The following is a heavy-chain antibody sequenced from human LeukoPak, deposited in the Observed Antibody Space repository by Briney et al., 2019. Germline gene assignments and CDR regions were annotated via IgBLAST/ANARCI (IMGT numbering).Heavy chain of an antibody. D-gene: IGHD2-2*01. V-gene: IGHV4-34*01. CDR2: INHSGST. CDR1: GRSFCGYY. CDR3: ARGWWDIVVVPAAPGYYYGMDV. Sequence: SETLSLTCAVYGRSFCGYYWSWIRQPPGKGLEWIGEINHSGSTNYNPSLKSRVTISVDTSKNQFSLKLSSVTAADTAVYYCARGWWDIVVVPAAPGYYYGMDVWGQGTTVTVSS. J-gene: IGHJ6*02.